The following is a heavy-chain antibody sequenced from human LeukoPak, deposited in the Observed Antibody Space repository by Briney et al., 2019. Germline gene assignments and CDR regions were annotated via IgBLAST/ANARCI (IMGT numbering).Heavy chain of an antibody. CDR1: GFTFNSYA. J-gene: IGHJ4*02. CDR3: AKGQNYYDGSGYYSTDY. V-gene: IGHV3-30*04. D-gene: IGHD3-22*01. CDR2: ISSDGVNK. Sequence: PGGSLRLSCAASGFTFNSYAMHWVRQAPGKGLEWVAVISSDGVNKYSADSVKGRFTISRDNSKNTLYLQMNSLRAEDTAVYYCAKGQNYYDGSGYYSTDYWGQGTPVTVSS.